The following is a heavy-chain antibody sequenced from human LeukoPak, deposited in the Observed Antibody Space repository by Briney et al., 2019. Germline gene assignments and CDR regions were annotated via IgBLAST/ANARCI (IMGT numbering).Heavy chain of an antibody. CDR1: GGTFSRYS. D-gene: IGHD2-15*01. CDR2: IIPIFGTA. J-gene: IGHJ4*02. Sequence: AVNVPYQACGGTFSRYSIRGVRQAAGRGLEWMGGIIPIFGTANYAQKFQGRVTITADKSTSTAYMELSSRRSEDTAVYYCARTSGYCSGGRCYSFDYWGQGTLVTVSS. V-gene: IGHV1-69*06. CDR3: ARTSGYCSGGRCYSFDY.